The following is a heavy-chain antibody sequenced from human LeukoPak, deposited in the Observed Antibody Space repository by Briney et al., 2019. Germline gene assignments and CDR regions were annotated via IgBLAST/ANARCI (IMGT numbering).Heavy chain of an antibody. CDR2: IYHSGST. CDR3: ARARGGYYDSSGYPVNNFDY. J-gene: IGHJ4*02. V-gene: IGHV4-30-2*01. CDR1: GGSISSGGYS. Sequence: TLSLTCAVSGGSISSGGYSWSWIRQPPGKGLEWIGYIYHSGSTYYNPSLKSRVTISVDRSKNQFSLKLSSVTAADTAVYYCARARGGYYDSSGYPVNNFDYWGQGTLVTVSS. D-gene: IGHD3-22*01.